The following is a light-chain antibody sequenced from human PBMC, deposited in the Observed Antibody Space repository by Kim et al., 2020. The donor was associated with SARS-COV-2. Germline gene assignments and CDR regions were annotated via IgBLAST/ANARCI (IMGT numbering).Light chain of an antibody. CDR3: QQYNNWPPYT. Sequence: EIVMTQSPAPLSVSPGERATLSCRASQSVRNNLAWYQQTPGQAPRLLIYGASTRATGIPARFSGSGSGTEFTLIISSLPSEDFAVYYCQQYNNWPPYTFGQGTKLEI. CDR1: QSVRNN. J-gene: IGKJ2*01. CDR2: GAS. V-gene: IGKV3-15*01.